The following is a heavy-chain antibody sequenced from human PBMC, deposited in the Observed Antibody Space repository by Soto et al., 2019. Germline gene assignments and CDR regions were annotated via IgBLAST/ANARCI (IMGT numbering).Heavy chain of an antibody. D-gene: IGHD3-3*01. Sequence: ASVKVSCKASGYTFTSYAMHWVRQAPGQRLEWMGWINAGNGNTKYSQKFQGRVTITRDTSASTAYMELSSLRSEDTAVYYCARDVTVLRFLEWFPYYMDVWGKGTTVTVSS. CDR3: ARDVTVLRFLEWFPYYMDV. CDR2: INAGNGNT. CDR1: GYTFTSYA. V-gene: IGHV1-3*01. J-gene: IGHJ6*03.